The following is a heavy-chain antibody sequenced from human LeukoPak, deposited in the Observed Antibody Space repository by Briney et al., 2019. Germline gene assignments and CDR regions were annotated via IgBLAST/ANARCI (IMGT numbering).Heavy chain of an antibody. V-gene: IGHV3-48*01. J-gene: IGHJ3*02. Sequence: PGGSLRLSCAASGFTFSSYSMNWVRQAPGKGLKWVSYISSSSSTIYYADSVKGRFTISRDNAKNSLYLQMNSLRAEDTAVYYCARNLCGGDCIDAFDIWGQGTMVTVSS. D-gene: IGHD2-21*01. CDR2: ISSSSSTI. CDR3: ARNLCGGDCIDAFDI. CDR1: GFTFSSYS.